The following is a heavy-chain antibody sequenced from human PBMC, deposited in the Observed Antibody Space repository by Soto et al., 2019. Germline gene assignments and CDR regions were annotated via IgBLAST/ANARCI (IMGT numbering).Heavy chain of an antibody. V-gene: IGHV1-8*02. J-gene: IGHJ4*02. CDR3: ARVLLPYIPKHYGSATGPHVVFDY. CDR2: MNPNSGNT. D-gene: IGHD3-22*01. CDR1: GGTFSNYV. Sequence: ASVKVSCKASGGTFSNYVVNWVRQAPGQGLEWMGWMNPNSGNTGYAQKFQGRVTMTRNTSISTAYMELSSLRSEDTAVYYCARVLLPYIPKHYGSATGPHVVFDYWGQGTLVTVSS.